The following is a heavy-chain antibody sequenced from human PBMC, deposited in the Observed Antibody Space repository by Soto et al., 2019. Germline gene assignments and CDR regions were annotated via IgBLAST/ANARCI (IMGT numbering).Heavy chain of an antibody. CDR3: ARDPSYCGGDCYEWYFDL. Sequence: EVQLVESGGGLVQPGGSLRLSCAASGLTFSSYWMHWVRQAPGKGLVWVSRINSDGSTTSYADSVKGRFTISRDNAKNTLDLQMNSLRAEDTAVYYCARDPSYCGGDCYEWYFDLWGRGTLVTVSS. CDR2: INSDGSTT. D-gene: IGHD2-21*02. V-gene: IGHV3-74*01. J-gene: IGHJ2*01. CDR1: GLTFSSYW.